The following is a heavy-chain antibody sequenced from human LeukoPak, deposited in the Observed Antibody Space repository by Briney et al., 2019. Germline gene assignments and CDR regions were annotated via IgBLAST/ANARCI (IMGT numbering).Heavy chain of an antibody. J-gene: IGHJ4*02. D-gene: IGHD3-22*01. V-gene: IGHV1-69*05. CDR2: IIPIFGTA. CDR3: ARDAFTMIIRLPGY. CDR1: GGTFSSYA. Sequence: GSSVKVSCKASGGTFSSYAISWVRQAPGQGLEWMGGIIPIFGTANYAQKFQGRVTMTTDTSTSTAYMQLRSLKSDDTAVYYCARDAFTMIIRLPGYWGQGTLVTVSS.